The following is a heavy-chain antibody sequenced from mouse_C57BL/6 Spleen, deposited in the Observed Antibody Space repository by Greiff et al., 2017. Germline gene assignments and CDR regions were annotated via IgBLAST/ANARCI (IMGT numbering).Heavy chain of an antibody. CDR1: GFSLTSYG. D-gene: IGHD2-4*01. V-gene: IGHV2-5*01. CDR3: AKNSDYGDPFAY. CDR2: IWRGGST. J-gene: IGHJ3*01. Sequence: VKLMESGPGLVQPSQSLSITCTVSGFSLTSYGVHWVRQSPGKGLEWLGVIWRGGSTDYNAAFMSRLSITKDNSKSQVFFKMNSLQADDTAIYYCAKNSDYGDPFAYWGQGTLVTVSA.